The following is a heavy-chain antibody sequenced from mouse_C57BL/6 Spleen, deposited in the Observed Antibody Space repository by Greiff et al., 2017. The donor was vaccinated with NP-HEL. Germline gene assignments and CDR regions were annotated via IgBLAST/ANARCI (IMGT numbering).Heavy chain of an antibody. Sequence: EVKVVESEGGLVQPGSSMKLSCTASGFTFSDYYMAWVRQVPEKGLEWVANINYDGSSTYYLDSLKSRFIISRDNAKNILYLQMSSLKSEDTATYYCARAGYYYGSRDYFDYWGQGTTLTVSS. J-gene: IGHJ2*01. D-gene: IGHD1-1*01. CDR2: INYDGSST. CDR3: ARAGYYYGSRDYFDY. V-gene: IGHV5-16*01. CDR1: GFTFSDYY.